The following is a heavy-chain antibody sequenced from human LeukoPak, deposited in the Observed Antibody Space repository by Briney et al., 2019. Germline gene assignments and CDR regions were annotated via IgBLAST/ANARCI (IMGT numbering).Heavy chain of an antibody. J-gene: IGHJ3*02. D-gene: IGHD1-14*01. V-gene: IGHV4-61*02. CDR2: VYTSGST. Sequence: PSETLSLTCTVSGGSISSGSYFWSWIRQPAGDRLEWIGRVYTSGSTNNNPSLKSRVPISVDTSKNQFSLKLSSVTAADTAVYYCARGPWEPKGTLWADIWGQGTMVTVSS. CDR1: GGSISSGSYF. CDR3: ARGPWEPKGTLWADI.